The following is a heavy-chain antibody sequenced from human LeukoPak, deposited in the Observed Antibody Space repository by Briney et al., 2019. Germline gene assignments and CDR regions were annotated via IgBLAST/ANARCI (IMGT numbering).Heavy chain of an antibody. CDR3: ASGPWLVLLWFQGCAFDI. D-gene: IGHD3-10*01. CDR2: IYYSGST. Sequence: SETLSLTCTVSAGSVSSSSYYWGWIRQPPGKGLEWIGSIYYSGSTYYNPSLKSRVTISVDTSKNQFSLKLSSVTAADTAVYYCASGPWLVLLWFQGCAFDIWGQGTMVTVSS. CDR1: AGSVSSSSYY. J-gene: IGHJ3*02. V-gene: IGHV4-39*01.